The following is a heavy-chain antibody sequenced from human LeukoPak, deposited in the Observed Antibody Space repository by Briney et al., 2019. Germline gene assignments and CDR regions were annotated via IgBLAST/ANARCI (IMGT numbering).Heavy chain of an antibody. V-gene: IGHV3-48*03. Sequence: GGSLRLSCAASGFTFSSFEMNWVRQAPGKGLEWVSYITSSGSTTHYADSVEGRFTISRDNAKNSLYLQLNSLRAEDTAVYYCARDPYSGTYSDYYYYYMDVWGKGTTVTVSS. CDR3: ARDPYSGTYSDYYYYYMDV. D-gene: IGHD1-26*01. CDR2: ITSSGSTT. CDR1: GFTFSSFE. J-gene: IGHJ6*03.